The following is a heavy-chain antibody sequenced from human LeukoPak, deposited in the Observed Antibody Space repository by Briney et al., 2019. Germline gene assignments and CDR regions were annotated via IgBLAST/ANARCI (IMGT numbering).Heavy chain of an antibody. V-gene: IGHV3-7*04. D-gene: IGHD5-24*01. CDR2: IKKDGSQK. CDR1: GFTLSSYW. J-gene: IGHJ4*02. CDR3: TRVGYIDEGIDY. Sequence: PGGSLRLSCAASGFTLSSYWMSWVRQAPGKGLEWVANIKKDGSQKYYVDSVEGRFTISRDNAKNSLYLQMNSLRAEDTAIYYCTRVGYIDEGIDYWGQGTLVTVSS.